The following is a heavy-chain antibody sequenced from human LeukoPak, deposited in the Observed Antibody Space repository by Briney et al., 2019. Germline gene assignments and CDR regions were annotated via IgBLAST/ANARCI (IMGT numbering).Heavy chain of an antibody. CDR3: AVNYYDSSGYYLMDV. J-gene: IGHJ6*02. V-gene: IGHV4-34*01. Sequence: SETLSLTCAVYGGSFCGYYWSWIRQPPGKGLEWIGEINHSGSTNYNPSLKSRVTISVDTSKNQFSLKLSSVTAADTAVYYCAVNYYDSSGYYLMDVWGQGTTVTVSS. CDR1: GGSFCGYY. CDR2: INHSGST. D-gene: IGHD3-22*01.